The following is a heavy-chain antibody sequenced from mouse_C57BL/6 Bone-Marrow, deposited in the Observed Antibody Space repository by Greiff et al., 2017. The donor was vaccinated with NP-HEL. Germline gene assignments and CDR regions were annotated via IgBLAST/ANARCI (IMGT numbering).Heavy chain of an antibody. V-gene: IGHV5-4*01. CDR3: ARDRGLLRSYYFDY. Sequence: EVQGVESGGGLVKPGWSLKLSCAASGFTFSSYAMSWVRQTPEKRLEWVATISDGGRYTYYPDNVKGRFTISRDNAKNNLYLQMSHLKSEDTAMYYCARDRGLLRSYYFDYWGKGTTLTVSS. D-gene: IGHD1-1*01. CDR1: GFTFSSYA. J-gene: IGHJ2*01. CDR2: ISDGGRYT.